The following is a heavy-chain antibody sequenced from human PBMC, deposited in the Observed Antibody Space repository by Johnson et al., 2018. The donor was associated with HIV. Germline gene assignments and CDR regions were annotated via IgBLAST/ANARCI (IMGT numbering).Heavy chain of an antibody. Sequence: MQLVESGGGVVQPGRSLRLSCAASGFTFSSYGMHWVRQAPGKGLEWVSGINWNGGSTGYADSVTGRFTISRDNAKNTLYLQMNSLRAEDTAVYYCARVGDGNNKNAFDTSGYLIRPRAFDIWGQGTVVTVSS. V-gene: IGHV3-20*04. D-gene: IGHD3-22*01. CDR2: INWNGGST. J-gene: IGHJ3*02. CDR3: ARVGDGNNKNAFDTSGYLIRPRAFDI. CDR1: GFTFSSYG.